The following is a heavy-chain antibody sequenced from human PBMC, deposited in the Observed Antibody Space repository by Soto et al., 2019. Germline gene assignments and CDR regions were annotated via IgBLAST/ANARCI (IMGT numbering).Heavy chain of an antibody. CDR1: GGSISSSSYY. Sequence: SETLSLTCTVSGGSISSSSYYWGWIRQPPGKGLEWIGSIFYSGSTYYNPSLKSLRAEDTAVYYCARAGGYSRTTPNPRAYDMDVWGQGTTVTVSS. CDR3: V. CDR2: IFYSGST. V-gene: IGHV4-39*01. D-gene: IGHD3-10*01. J-gene: IGHJ6*02.